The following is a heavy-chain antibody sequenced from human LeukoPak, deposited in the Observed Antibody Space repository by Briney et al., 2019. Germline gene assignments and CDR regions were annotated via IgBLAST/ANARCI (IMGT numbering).Heavy chain of an antibody. D-gene: IGHD3-3*01. J-gene: IGHJ4*02. V-gene: IGHV3-21*01. CDR3: AREPFWSGYYSNLHFDY. CDR1: EFTFSSYN. Sequence: GGSLRLSCVASEFTFSSYNMNWVRLAPGKGLEWVASISSSSKWMYYTDSVKGRFTISRNNAKNSLYLQMNSLRAEDTAVYYCAREPFWSGYYSNLHFDYWGQGTLVTVAS. CDR2: ISSSSKWM.